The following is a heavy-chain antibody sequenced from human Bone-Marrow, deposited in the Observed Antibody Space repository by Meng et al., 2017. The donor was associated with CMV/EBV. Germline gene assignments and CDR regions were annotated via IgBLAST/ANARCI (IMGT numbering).Heavy chain of an antibody. CDR1: GYTFTSYD. Sequence: QGQLVQSGAEVKKPGASLKVSCKASGYTFTSYDINSVRQAAGQGLEWMGWMNPNSGNTDYAQKFQGRVTMTRNISKSTAYMDLSSLRSEDTAVYYCATGVADFEYWGQGTLVTVSS. J-gene: IGHJ4*02. V-gene: IGHV1-8*01. CDR2: MNPNSGNT. D-gene: IGHD6-19*01. CDR3: ATGVADFEY.